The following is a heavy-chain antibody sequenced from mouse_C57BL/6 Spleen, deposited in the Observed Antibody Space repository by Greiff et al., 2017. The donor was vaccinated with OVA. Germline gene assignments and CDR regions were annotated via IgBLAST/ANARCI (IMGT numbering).Heavy chain of an antibody. CDR1: GYTFTSYW. D-gene: IGHD1-1*01. V-gene: IGHV1-50*01. CDR3: ARWGKITTVPFDY. CDR2: IDPSDSYT. Sequence: VQLQQPGAELVKPGASVKLSCKASGYTFTSYWMQWVKQRPGQGLEWIGEIDPSDSYTNYNQKFKGKATLTVDTSSSTAYMQLSSLTSEDSAVYYCARWGKITTVPFDYWGQGTTLTVSS. J-gene: IGHJ2*01.